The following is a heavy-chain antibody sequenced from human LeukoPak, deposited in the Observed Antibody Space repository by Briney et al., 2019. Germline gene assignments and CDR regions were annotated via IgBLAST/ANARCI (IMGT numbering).Heavy chain of an antibody. Sequence: SVKVSCKASGGTFSSYAISWVRQAPGQGLGWMGGIIPIFGTANYAQKFQGRVTITADKSTSTAYMELSSLRSEDTAVYYCAQNPDTAMVTFDYWGQGTLVTVSS. D-gene: IGHD5-18*01. V-gene: IGHV1-69*06. CDR1: GGTFSSYA. CDR2: IIPIFGTA. CDR3: AQNPDTAMVTFDY. J-gene: IGHJ4*02.